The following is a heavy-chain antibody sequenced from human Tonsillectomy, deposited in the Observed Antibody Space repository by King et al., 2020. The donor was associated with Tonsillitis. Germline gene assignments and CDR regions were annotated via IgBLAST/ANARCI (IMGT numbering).Heavy chain of an antibody. Sequence: VQLVESGGGLVQPGGSLRLSCAASGFTFSSYEMNWVRQAPGKGLEWVSYISSSGSTIYYADSVKGRFTISRENAKNSRYLQMNSLRAEDTAVYYCVRRDPWAAFDSWGQGTQVTVSS. CDR2: ISSSGSTI. J-gene: IGHJ4*02. CDR1: GFTFSSYE. CDR3: VRRDPWAAFDS. D-gene: IGHD6-25*01. V-gene: IGHV3-48*03.